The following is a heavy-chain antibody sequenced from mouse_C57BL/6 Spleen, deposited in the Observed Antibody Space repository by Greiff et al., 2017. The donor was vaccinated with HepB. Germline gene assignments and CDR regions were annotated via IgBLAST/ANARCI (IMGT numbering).Heavy chain of an antibody. Sequence: EVHLVESGGGLVKPGGSLKLSCAASGFTFSSYAMSWVRQTPEKRLEWVATISDGGSYTYYPDNVKGRFTISRDNAKNNLYLQMSHLKSEDTAMYYCARDDYGSSYPFAYWGQGTLVTVSA. J-gene: IGHJ3*01. CDR1: GFTFSSYA. V-gene: IGHV5-4*01. CDR2: ISDGGSYT. D-gene: IGHD1-1*01. CDR3: ARDDYGSSYPFAY.